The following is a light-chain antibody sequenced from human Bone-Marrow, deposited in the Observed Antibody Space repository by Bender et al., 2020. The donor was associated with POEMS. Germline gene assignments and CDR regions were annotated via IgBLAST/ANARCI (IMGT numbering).Light chain of an antibody. CDR2: SSH. CDR1: SSNIGAHA. V-gene: IGLV1-44*01. Sequence: QSVLTQPPSASGTPGQRVTISCSGGSSNIGAHAVNWYQHLPGTAPKLLIYSSHRRPSEVPDRFSGSRSGTSASLAISGLQSEDEADYYCQTWGTGSWEFGGGTKLTVL. J-gene: IGLJ3*02. CDR3: QTWGTGSWE.